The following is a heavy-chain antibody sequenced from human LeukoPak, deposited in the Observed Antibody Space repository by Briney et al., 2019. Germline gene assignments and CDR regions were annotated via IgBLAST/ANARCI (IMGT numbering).Heavy chain of an antibody. D-gene: IGHD5-18*01. CDR2: LYYSGNT. CDR3: ARDNPSRGYSYGSFQWFDP. V-gene: IGHV4-39*07. CDR1: GGSISSSRYY. Sequence: SETLSLTCTVSGGSISSSRYYGGWMRQPPGKGLEWIGSLYYSGNTYYNPSLKSRVTISVDTSKNQFSLKLSSVTAADTAVYYCARDNPSRGYSYGSFQWFDPWGQGTLVTVSS. J-gene: IGHJ5*02.